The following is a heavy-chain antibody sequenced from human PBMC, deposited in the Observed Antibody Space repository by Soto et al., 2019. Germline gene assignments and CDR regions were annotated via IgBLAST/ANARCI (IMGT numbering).Heavy chain of an antibody. V-gene: IGHV3-23*01. J-gene: IGHJ4*02. CDR3: AKASVGMWSDLDY. Sequence: EVQLLESGGGLVQPGESLTLSCAASGFTFSTYAMSWVRQAPGKGLEWVSTISGGGGYTYYAESVKGRFTISRDNSKRTLYLQMNSLRAEDTAIYSCAKASVGMWSDLDYSGQGTLVTVSS. CDR2: ISGGGGYT. D-gene: IGHD7-27*01. CDR1: GFTFSTYA.